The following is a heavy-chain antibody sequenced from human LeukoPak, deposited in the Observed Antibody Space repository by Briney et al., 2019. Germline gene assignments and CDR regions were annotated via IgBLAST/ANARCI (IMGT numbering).Heavy chain of an antibody. CDR1: GFTFSAYW. Sequence: GGSLRLSCAASGFTFSAYWMHWVRQAPGKGLVWVSRVKYDGSTTTYADSVKGRFTISRDDAKNILYLQMNSLRVEDTAVYYCARDLDWLLFDYWGQGTLVTVSS. J-gene: IGHJ4*02. V-gene: IGHV3-74*01. CDR2: VKYDGSTT. D-gene: IGHD3-9*01. CDR3: ARDLDWLLFDY.